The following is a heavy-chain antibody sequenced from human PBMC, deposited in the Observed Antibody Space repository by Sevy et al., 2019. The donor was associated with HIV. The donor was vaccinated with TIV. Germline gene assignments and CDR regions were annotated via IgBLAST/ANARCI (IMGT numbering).Heavy chain of an antibody. CDR3: AREASDIAAAGTMDY. CDR2: IKQDGSEK. V-gene: IGHV3-7*03. CDR1: GFTFSSYW. J-gene: IGHJ4*02. Sequence: GGSLRLSCAASGFTFSSYWMSWVRQAPGKGLEWVANIKQDGSEKYYVDSVKGRFTISRDNAKNSLYLQMNSLRAEDTGVYYCAREASDIAAAGTMDYWGQGTLVTVSS. D-gene: IGHD6-13*01.